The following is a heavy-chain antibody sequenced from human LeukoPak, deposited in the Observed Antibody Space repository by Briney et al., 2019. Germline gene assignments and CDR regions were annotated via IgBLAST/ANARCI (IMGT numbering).Heavy chain of an antibody. D-gene: IGHD2-2*01. CDR1: GFTFSSYA. J-gene: IGHJ4*02. Sequence: GGSLRLSCAASGFTFSSYAMSWVRQAPGKGLERVSAISGSGGSTYYADSVEGRFTISRDNSKNTLYLQMNSLRAEDTAVYYCAKDPSYCSSTSCYYRGPFDYWGQGTLVTVSS. V-gene: IGHV3-23*01. CDR2: ISGSGGST. CDR3: AKDPSYCSSTSCYYRGPFDY.